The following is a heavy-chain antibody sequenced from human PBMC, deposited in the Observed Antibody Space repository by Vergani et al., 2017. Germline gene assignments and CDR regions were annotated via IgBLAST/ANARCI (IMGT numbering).Heavy chain of an antibody. CDR1: GFTFTSSA. V-gene: IGHV1-58*02. J-gene: IGHJ3*02. CDR3: ARDRLDIVVVPAAIRGDAFDI. D-gene: IGHD2-2*02. CDR2: IVVGSGNT. Sequence: QLVQSGAEVKKPGTSVKVSCKASGFTFTSSAMQWVRQARGQRLEWIGWIVVGSGNTNYAQKFQERVTITRDMSTSTAYMELSSLRSEDTAVYYCARDRLDIVVVPAAIRGDAFDIWGQGTMVTVSS.